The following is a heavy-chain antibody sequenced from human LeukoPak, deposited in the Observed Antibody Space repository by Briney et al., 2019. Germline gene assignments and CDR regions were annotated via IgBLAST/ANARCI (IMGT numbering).Heavy chain of an antibody. Sequence: SETLSLTCTVSGGSTSNLYWSWIRQPAGKGLEWIGRIHTGGSANYNPSLKSRVTISVDKSKNQFSLKLSSVIGADTAMYYCARKSGRLGFDYWGQGTLVTVSS. CDR3: ARKSGRLGFDY. CDR1: GGSTSNLY. J-gene: IGHJ4*02. CDR2: IHTGGSA. D-gene: IGHD3-3*01. V-gene: IGHV4-4*07.